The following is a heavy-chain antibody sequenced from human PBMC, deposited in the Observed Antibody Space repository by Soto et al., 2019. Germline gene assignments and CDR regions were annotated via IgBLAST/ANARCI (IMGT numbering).Heavy chain of an antibody. CDR2: IYSDGTT. CDR3: AILSN. D-gene: IGHD6-6*01. Sequence: GSLRLSCAASGFTVSSNYMNWVRQAPGKGLEWLSIIYSDGTTYYADSVKGRFTISRDNFKNTLYLQMNNLRAEDTAIYYCAILSNWGQGTLVTVSS. V-gene: IGHV3-53*01. CDR1: GFTVSSNY. J-gene: IGHJ4*02.